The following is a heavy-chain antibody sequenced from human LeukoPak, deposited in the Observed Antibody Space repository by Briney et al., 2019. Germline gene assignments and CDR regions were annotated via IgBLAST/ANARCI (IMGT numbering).Heavy chain of an antibody. CDR2: INHSGST. V-gene: IGHV4-34*01. J-gene: IGHJ4*02. CDR3: ARGRTMIAY. Sequence: PSETLSLTCAVYGGSFSGYYWSWIRQPPGKGLEWIGEINHSGSTNYNPSLKSRVTISVDTSKNQFSLKLGSVTAADTAVYYCARGRTMIAYWGQGTLVTVSS. CDR1: GGSFSGYY. D-gene: IGHD3-22*01.